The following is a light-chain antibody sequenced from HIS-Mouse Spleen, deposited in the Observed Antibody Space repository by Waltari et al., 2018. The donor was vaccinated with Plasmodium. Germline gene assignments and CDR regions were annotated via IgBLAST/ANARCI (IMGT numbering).Light chain of an antibody. Sequence: QSVLTQPPSASGTPGQRVTISCSGSSSNIGSNYVYWYQQLPGTAPTLRIYRNNQRPPGVPDRFSGSKSGTSASLAISGLRSEDEADYYCAAWDDSLSGVVFGGGTKLTVL. CDR3: AAWDDSLSGVV. V-gene: IGLV1-47*01. J-gene: IGLJ2*01. CDR1: SSNIGSNY. CDR2: RNN.